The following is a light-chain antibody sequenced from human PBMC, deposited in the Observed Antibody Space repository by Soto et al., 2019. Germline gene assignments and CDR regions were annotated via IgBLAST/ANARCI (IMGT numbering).Light chain of an antibody. Sequence: EIVMTQSPATLSVSPGERATLSCRASQSVSSNLAWYQQKRGQAPRLLIHGASTRAAGIPARFSGSGSGTEFTLTISNLQSEDFAVYYCQQYNNWPLTFGGGTKVDIK. J-gene: IGKJ4*01. CDR1: QSVSSN. CDR3: QQYNNWPLT. CDR2: GAS. V-gene: IGKV3D-15*01.